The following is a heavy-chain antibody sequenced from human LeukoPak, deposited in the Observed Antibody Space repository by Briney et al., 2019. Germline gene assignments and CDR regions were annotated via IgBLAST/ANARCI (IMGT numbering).Heavy chain of an antibody. CDR3: ARDLRHVVTAHFDY. Sequence: GGSLRLSCAASGFTFGSYAMHWVRQAPGKGLEWVAVISYDGSNKYYADSVKGRFTISRDNSKNTLYLQMNSLRAEDTAVYYCARDLRHVVTAHFDYWGQGTLVTVSS. D-gene: IGHD2-21*02. J-gene: IGHJ4*02. CDR1: GFTFGSYA. V-gene: IGHV3-30*04. CDR2: ISYDGSNK.